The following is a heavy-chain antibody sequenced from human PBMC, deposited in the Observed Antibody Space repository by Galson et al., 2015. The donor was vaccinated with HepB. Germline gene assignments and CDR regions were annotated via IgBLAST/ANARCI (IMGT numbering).Heavy chain of an antibody. CDR3: ARGGISGYYYDSGRYYNSGHFDH. V-gene: IGHV4-59*01. J-gene: IGHJ4*02. CDR2: TYHSGST. CDR1: GGSTRNYY. D-gene: IGHD3-10*01. Sequence: SETLSLTCTVSGGSTRNYYWSWIRQPPGKGLEWIGYTYHSGSTNYNPSLKSRVTISVDTSKNQFSLKLSSVTAADTAVYYCARGGISGYYYDSGRYYNSGHFDHWGQGTLVTVSS.